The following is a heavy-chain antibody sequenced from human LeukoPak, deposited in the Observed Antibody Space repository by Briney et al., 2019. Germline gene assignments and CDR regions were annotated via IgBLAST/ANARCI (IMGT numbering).Heavy chain of an antibody. CDR3: VRALGYSSGCGDY. CDR2: IKQDGSEK. Sequence: PGGSLRLSCAAPGFTVSTYWMSWVRQAPGKGLEWVANIKQDGSEKYYVDSVKGRFAISRDDAKNSLYLQMSSLRAEDTAVYYCVRALGYSSGCGDYWGQGTLVTVSS. D-gene: IGHD6-19*01. V-gene: IGHV3-7*01. J-gene: IGHJ4*02. CDR1: GFTVSTYW.